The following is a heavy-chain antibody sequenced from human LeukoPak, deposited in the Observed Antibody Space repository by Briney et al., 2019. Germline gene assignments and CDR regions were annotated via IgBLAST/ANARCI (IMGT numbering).Heavy chain of an antibody. CDR1: GGSISSGGYY. CDR2: IYYSGST. Sequence: SQTLSLTCTVSGGSISSGGYYWSWIRQPPGKGLEWIGYIYYSGSTYYNPSLKSRVTISVDTSKNQFSLKLSSVTAADTAVYYCARARSSSDWFDPWGQGTLVTVSS. V-gene: IGHV4-30-4*01. J-gene: IGHJ5*02. CDR3: ARARSSSDWFDP. D-gene: IGHD6-13*01.